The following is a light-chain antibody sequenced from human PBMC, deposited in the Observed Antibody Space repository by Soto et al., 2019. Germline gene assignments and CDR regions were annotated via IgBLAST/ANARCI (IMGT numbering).Light chain of an antibody. V-gene: IGKV3D-7*01. CDR3: HQDFNLPWT. CDR1: QSVTSSY. Sequence: IVLTQSPGTLSLSPGERATLSCRASQSVTSSYLAWYQQKPGQAPRLLISGTSTRATGIPVRFSGSGSGTDFTLTISSLQPEDFAVYFCHQDFNLPWTFGQGTKVDIK. J-gene: IGKJ1*01. CDR2: GTS.